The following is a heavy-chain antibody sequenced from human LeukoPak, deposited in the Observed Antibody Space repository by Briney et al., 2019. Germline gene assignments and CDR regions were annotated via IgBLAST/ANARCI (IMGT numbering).Heavy chain of an antibody. J-gene: IGHJ4*02. V-gene: IGHV3-23*01. CDR3: AKDRIPDGVYSIDS. Sequence: PGGSLRLSCTAPGFSLGDYAMNWVRQAPGKGLEWISSIFGNGADINYADSVKGRFPISRDNAQNTLYLQMNSLRAEETAVYYCAKDRIPDGVYSIDSWGQGVLVTVSS. D-gene: IGHD2-8*02. CDR2: IFGNGADI. CDR1: GFSLGDYA.